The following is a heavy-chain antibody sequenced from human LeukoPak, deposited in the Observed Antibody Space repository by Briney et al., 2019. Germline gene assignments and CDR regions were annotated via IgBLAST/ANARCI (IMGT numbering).Heavy chain of an antibody. D-gene: IGHD6-13*01. Sequence: GSLRLSCAASGFTFSSYSMNWIRQPPGKGLEWIGEINHSGSTNYNPSLKSRVTISVDTSKNQFSLKLSSVTAADTAVYYCARGNRGVRYSSSWYWGQGTLVTVSS. J-gene: IGHJ4*02. CDR1: GFTFSSYS. CDR2: INHSGST. CDR3: ARGNRGVRYSSSWY. V-gene: IGHV4-34*01.